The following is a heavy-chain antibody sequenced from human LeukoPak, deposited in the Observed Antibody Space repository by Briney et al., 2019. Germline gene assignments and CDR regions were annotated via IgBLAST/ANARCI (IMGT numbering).Heavy chain of an antibody. CDR1: GFTFSDYY. D-gene: IGHD6-19*01. CDR2: ISSSGSTI. J-gene: IGHJ5*02. V-gene: IGHV3-11*01. CDR3: ARDGVSGWSNWFDP. Sequence: PGGSLRLSCAASGFTFSDYYMSWIRQAPGKGLEWVSYISSSGSTIYYADSVKGRFTISRDNAKNSLYLQMNSLRAEDTAVYYCARDGVSGWSNWFDPWGQGTLVTVSS.